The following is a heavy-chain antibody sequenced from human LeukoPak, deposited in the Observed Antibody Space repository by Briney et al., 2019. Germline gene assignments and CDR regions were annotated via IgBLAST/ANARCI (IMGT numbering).Heavy chain of an antibody. V-gene: IGHV1-69*05. CDR1: GGTFSSYA. CDR2: IIPIFGTA. J-gene: IGHJ4*02. Sequence: GASVKVSCKASGGTFSSYAISWVRQAPGQGLEWMGRIIPIFGTAHYAQKFQGRVTITTDESTTTAYLELSSLRSEDTAVYYCARVRNLVRGDYLFDYWGQGTLVTVSS. D-gene: IGHD4-17*01. CDR3: ARVRNLVRGDYLFDY.